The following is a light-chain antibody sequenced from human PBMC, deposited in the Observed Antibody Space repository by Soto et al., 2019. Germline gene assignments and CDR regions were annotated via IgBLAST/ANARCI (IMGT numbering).Light chain of an antibody. CDR2: AAS. CDR1: QSISSW. Sequence: DIQMTQSPSTLSASVVDRVTITCLASQSISSWLAWYQQKPGKAPELLIYAASTLQSGVPSRFSGSGSGTKFTLTIASLQPDDFATYYCQQYETFSGTFGPGTKVDIK. V-gene: IGKV1-5*01. CDR3: QQYETFSGT. J-gene: IGKJ1*01.